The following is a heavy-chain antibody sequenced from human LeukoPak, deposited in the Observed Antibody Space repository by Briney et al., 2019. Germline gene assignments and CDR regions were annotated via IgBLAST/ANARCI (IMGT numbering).Heavy chain of an antibody. CDR2: ISAYNGNT. V-gene: IGHV1-18*01. CDR1: GYSFTSYG. J-gene: IGHJ4*02. D-gene: IGHD4-17*01. Sequence: TGESLKISCKGSGYSFTSYGISWVRQAPGQGLEWMGWISAYNGNTNYAQKLQGRVTMTTDTSTSTAYMELRSLRSDDTAVYYCARVYYGDSGLGYWGQGTLVTVSS. CDR3: ARVYYGDSGLGY.